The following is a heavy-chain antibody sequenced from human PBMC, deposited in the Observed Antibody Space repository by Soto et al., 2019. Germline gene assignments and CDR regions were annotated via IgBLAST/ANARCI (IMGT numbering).Heavy chain of an antibody. J-gene: IGHJ6*02. CDR1: GGTFSSYA. CDR3: AREGVAPYYYYGMDV. V-gene: IGHV1-69*13. CDR2: IIPIFGTA. Sequence: SVKVSCKASGGTFSSYAISWVRQAPGQGLEWMGGIIPIFGTANYAQKFQGRVTITADESTSTVYMELRSLRSDDTAVYYCAREGVAPYYYYGMDVWGQGTPVTVSS. D-gene: IGHD5-12*01.